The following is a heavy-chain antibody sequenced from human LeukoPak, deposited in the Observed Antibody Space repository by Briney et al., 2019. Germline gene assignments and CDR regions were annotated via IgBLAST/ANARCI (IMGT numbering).Heavy chain of an antibody. Sequence: SVKVSCKASGGTFSSYAIIWVRQAPGQGLEWMGGIIPIFGTANYAQKFQGRVTITTDESTSTAYMELSSLRSEDTAVYYCARVGGAGHYSSYFDYWGQGTLVTVSS. CDR1: GGTFSSYA. V-gene: IGHV1-69*05. J-gene: IGHJ4*02. D-gene: IGHD3-9*01. CDR2: IIPIFGTA. CDR3: ARVGGAGHYSSYFDY.